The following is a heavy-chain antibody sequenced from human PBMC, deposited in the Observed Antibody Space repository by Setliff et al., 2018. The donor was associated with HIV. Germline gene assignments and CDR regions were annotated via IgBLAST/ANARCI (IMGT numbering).Heavy chain of an antibody. D-gene: IGHD2-15*01. CDR3: VREARGGYFDY. Sequence: RASVKVSCKASGYTFTSYYIHWVRQAPGQGLEWMGIVIPSTGDTNYAQNFQGRVTMTRDTSTNTVYMDLSSLKSEDTAVYYCVREARGGYFDYWGQGTLVTV. CDR1: GYTFTSYY. J-gene: IGHJ4*02. CDR2: VIPSTGDT. V-gene: IGHV1-46*01.